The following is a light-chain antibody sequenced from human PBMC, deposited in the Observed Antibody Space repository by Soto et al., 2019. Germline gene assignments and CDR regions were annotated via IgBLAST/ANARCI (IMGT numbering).Light chain of an antibody. CDR3: QQYNTRPPYK. CDR2: GAS. V-gene: IGKV3-15*01. J-gene: IGKJ2*01. Sequence: EIVMTQSPATLSVSPGERATLSCRASQSVSSNLAWYQQKPGQAPRLLIYGASTRATGIPARFSGSGSGTESTPHLRSLRCVDLAVYYRQQYNTRPPYKVGEGTKLQIK. CDR1: QSVSSN.